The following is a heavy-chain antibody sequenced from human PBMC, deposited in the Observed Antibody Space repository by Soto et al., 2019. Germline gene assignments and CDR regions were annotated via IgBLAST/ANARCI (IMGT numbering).Heavy chain of an antibody. CDR3: AKVSRKGSAIDFDY. J-gene: IGHJ4*02. CDR2: VNPNNGDT. CDR1: GYTFSNYD. V-gene: IGHV1-8*01. D-gene: IGHD3-10*01. Sequence: QVQLVQSGAELKKPGASVKVSCKAAGYTFSNYDMNWVRQATGQGPEWIGWVNPNNGDTGYAQKFQGRVTLTTDISTTTAYMERTSLRSEDTAIYHCAKVSRKGSAIDFDYWGQGTLITVSS.